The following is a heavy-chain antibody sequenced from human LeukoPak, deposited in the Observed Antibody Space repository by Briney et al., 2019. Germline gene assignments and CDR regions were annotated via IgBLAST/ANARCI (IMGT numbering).Heavy chain of an antibody. Sequence: SETLSLTCTVFGYSISSGYYWSWIRQPAGKGLEWIGRIYTSGSTNYNPSLKSRVTISVDTSKNQFSLKLSSVTAADTAVYYCARSGGMIVVGQFDYWGQGTLVTVSS. V-gene: IGHV4-61*02. CDR1: GYSISSGYY. CDR3: ARSGGMIVVGQFDY. D-gene: IGHD3-22*01. CDR2: IYTSGST. J-gene: IGHJ4*02.